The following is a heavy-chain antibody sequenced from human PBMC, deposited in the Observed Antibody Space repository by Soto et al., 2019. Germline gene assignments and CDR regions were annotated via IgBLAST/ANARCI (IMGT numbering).Heavy chain of an antibody. CDR3: ARAGYYDSSGYYYGRDGMDV. D-gene: IGHD3-22*01. CDR2: IGTAGDT. J-gene: IGHJ6*02. CDR1: GFTFSSYD. V-gene: IGHV3-13*01. Sequence: GWSLRLSCAASGFTFSSYDMHWVRQATGKGLEWVSAIGTAGDTYYPGSVKGRFTISRENAKNSLYLQMNSLRAGDTAVYYCARAGYYDSSGYYYGRDGMDVWGQGTTVTGSS.